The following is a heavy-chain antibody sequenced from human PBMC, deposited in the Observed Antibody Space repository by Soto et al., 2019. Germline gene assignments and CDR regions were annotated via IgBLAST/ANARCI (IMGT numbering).Heavy chain of an antibody. D-gene: IGHD3-16*01. Sequence: QITLKESGPTLVRPTQTLTLTCTVSGFSLDTWGVGVGWIRQPPGKAPEWLALIYWDDDKRYSPSLKNRLTITNDTSNNQVVLTVTNMDPVDTVKYYCARALGSWGSYYFDHWGQGTLVTVSS. CDR2: IYWDDDK. J-gene: IGHJ4*02. V-gene: IGHV2-5*02. CDR3: ARALGSWGSYYFDH. CDR1: GFSLDTWGVG.